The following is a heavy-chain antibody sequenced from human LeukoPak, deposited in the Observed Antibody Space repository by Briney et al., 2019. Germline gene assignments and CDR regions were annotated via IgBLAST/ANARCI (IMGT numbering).Heavy chain of an antibody. D-gene: IGHD5-18*01. Sequence: EGSLRLSCAASGFTFSTYAMHWVRQAPGKGLEWVAVISYDGSSKYYADSVKGRFTISRDNSKNTLYLQMNSLRAEDTAVYYCARARSSYGYGDAFDIWGQGTMVTVSS. CDR1: GFTFSTYA. V-gene: IGHV3-30*04. J-gene: IGHJ3*02. CDR3: ARARSSYGYGDAFDI. CDR2: ISYDGSSK.